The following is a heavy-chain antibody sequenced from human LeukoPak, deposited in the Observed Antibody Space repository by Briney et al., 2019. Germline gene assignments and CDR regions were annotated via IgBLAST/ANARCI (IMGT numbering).Heavy chain of an antibody. V-gene: IGHV3-23*01. CDR3: AKDLTNNIAARPRFDAFDI. J-gene: IGHJ3*02. Sequence: GGSVRLSCAASGFTFSSYDMSWVRQAPGKGLEWVSAISGSGGSTYYADSVKGSFTISRDNSKNTLYLQMNSLRAEDTAVYYCAKDLTNNIAARPRFDAFDIWGQGTMVTVSS. D-gene: IGHD6-6*01. CDR2: ISGSGGST. CDR1: GFTFSSYD.